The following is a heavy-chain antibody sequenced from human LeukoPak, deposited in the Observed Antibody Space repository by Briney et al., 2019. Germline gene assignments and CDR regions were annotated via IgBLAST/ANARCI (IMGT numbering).Heavy chain of an antibody. CDR3: ASHSTVTTYDAFDI. CDR1: GFYFGGHA. D-gene: IGHD4-17*01. V-gene: IGHV3-21*01. CDR2: ISSSSSYI. J-gene: IGHJ3*02. Sequence: GGSLRLSCVASGFYFGGHAMHWLRQAPGKGLEWVSSISSSSSYIYYADSVKGRFTISRDNAKNSLYLQMNSLRAEDTAVYYCASHSTVTTYDAFDIWGQGTMVTVSS.